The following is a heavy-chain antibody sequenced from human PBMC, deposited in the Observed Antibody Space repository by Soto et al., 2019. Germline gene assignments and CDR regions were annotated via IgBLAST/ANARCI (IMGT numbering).Heavy chain of an antibody. J-gene: IGHJ5*02. CDR1: GGSFSGYY. V-gene: IGHV4-34*01. CDR2: INHSGST. D-gene: IGHD6-19*01. CDR3: ARGFGYSGGWTFDP. Sequence: PSETLSLTCAVYGGSFSGYYWSWIRQPPGKGLEWIGEINHSGSTNYNPSLKSRVTISVDTSKNQFSLKLSSVTAADTAVYYCARGFGYSGGWTFDPGGKGTLATVPS.